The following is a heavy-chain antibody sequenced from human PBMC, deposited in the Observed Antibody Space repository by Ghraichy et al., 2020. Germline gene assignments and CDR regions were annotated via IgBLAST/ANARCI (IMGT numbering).Heavy chain of an antibody. V-gene: IGHV3-21*01. CDR2: ISSSSSYI. J-gene: IGHJ4*02. CDR3: ARRRDGYKEFDY. D-gene: IGHD5-24*01. CDR1: GFTFSSYS. Sequence: LSRTCAASGFTFSSYSMNWVHQAPGKGLEWVSSISSSSSYIYYADSVKGRFTISRDNAKNSLYLQMNSLRAEDTAVYYCARRRDGYKEFDYWGQGTLVTVSS.